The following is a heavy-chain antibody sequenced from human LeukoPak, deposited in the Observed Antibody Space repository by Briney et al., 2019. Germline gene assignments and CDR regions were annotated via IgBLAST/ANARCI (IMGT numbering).Heavy chain of an antibody. V-gene: IGHV3-48*03. CDR2: ISSSGRAI. CDR1: GFTFSSFD. Sequence: PGGSLRRSCAASGFTFSSFDMNWVRQAPGKGLEWVSYISSSGRAIYYADSVEGRFTISRDNAKNSLYLQMNSLRAEDTAVYFCARADYWGQGTLVTVSS. CDR3: ARADY. J-gene: IGHJ4*02.